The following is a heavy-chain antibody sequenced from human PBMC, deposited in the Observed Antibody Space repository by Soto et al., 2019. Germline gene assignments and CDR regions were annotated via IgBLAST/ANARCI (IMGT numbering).Heavy chain of an antibody. Sequence: GGSLRLSCASSGFTFSTFLMTLVRLFPGKGLQWVANIHHDGTEKYYVDSVKGRFTISRGNAKNSVYLQMNSLRAEDTAVYYCARELTVGATKDYWGQGTLVNVSA. V-gene: IGHV3-7*03. J-gene: IGHJ4*02. CDR3: ARELTVGATKDY. D-gene: IGHD1-26*01. CDR2: IHHDGTEK. CDR1: GFTFSTFL.